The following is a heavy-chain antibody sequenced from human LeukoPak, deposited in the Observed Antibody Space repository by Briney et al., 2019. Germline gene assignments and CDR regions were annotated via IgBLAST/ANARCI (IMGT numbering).Heavy chain of an antibody. Sequence: GGSLRLACAASGFTFNYNAMSWVRQAPGKGLQWVSTIDGVGTGAYYAASVKGRFTISRDNSKNTLYLQMNSLRAEDTAVYYCARGFTDGSQQLDYWGQGTLVTVSS. D-gene: IGHD1-26*01. V-gene: IGHV3-23*01. CDR3: ARGFTDGSQQLDY. CDR1: GFTFNYNA. CDR2: IDGVGTGA. J-gene: IGHJ4*02.